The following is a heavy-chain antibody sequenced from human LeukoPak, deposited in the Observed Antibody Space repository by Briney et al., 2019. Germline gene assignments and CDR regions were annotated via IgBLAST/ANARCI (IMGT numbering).Heavy chain of an antibody. Sequence: PGGTLRLSCAASGFTFSSYGMSWVRQAPGKGLEWVSAISGSGDNTYYADSVKGRFTISRDNSKNTLYLQMNSLRAEDTAGYYCAKEPYGDYNPFVIQHWGQGTLVTVSS. J-gene: IGHJ1*01. V-gene: IGHV3-23*01. CDR1: GFTFSSYG. D-gene: IGHD4-17*01. CDR3: AKEPYGDYNPFVIQH. CDR2: ISGSGDNT.